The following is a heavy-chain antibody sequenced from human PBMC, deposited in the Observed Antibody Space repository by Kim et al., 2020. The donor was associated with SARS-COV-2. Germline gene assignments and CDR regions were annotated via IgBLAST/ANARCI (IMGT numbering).Heavy chain of an antibody. D-gene: IGHD2-2*01. J-gene: IGHJ4*02. Sequence: GGSLRLSCAASGFTFSSYGMHWVRQAPGKGLEWVAVIWYDGSNKYYADSVKGRFTISRDNSKNTLYLQMNSLRAEDTAVYYCARERVPAAYYFDYWGQGTLVTVSS. CDR2: IWYDGSNK. V-gene: IGHV3-33*01. CDR3: ARERVPAAYYFDY. CDR1: GFTFSSYG.